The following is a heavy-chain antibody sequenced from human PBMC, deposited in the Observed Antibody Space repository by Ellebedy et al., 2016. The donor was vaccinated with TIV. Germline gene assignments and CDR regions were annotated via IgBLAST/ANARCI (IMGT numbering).Heavy chain of an antibody. D-gene: IGHD5-18*01. CDR1: GGTFSSYA. CDR3: ARETAMVHFDY. V-gene: IGHV1-69*13. CDR2: IIPIFGTA. J-gene: IGHJ4*02. Sequence: SVKVSXXASGGTFSSYAISWVRQAPGQGLEWMGGIIPIFGTANYAQKFQGRVTITADESTSTAYMELSSLRSEDTAVYYCARETAMVHFDYWGQGTLVTVSS.